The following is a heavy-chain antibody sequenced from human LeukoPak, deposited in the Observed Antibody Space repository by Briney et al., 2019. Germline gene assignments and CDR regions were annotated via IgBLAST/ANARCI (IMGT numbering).Heavy chain of an antibody. D-gene: IGHD2-2*01. CDR3: ARADALGRVD. CDR2: IYSGGNT. J-gene: IGHJ4*02. Sequence: GGSPRLSCAASGFTVSSNYMSWVRQAPGKGLEWVSVIYSGGNTYYADSVKGRFTISRDNSKNTLHLQMNTLRAEDTAVYYCARADALGRVDWGQGTLVTVSS. CDR1: GFTVSSNY. V-gene: IGHV3-66*01.